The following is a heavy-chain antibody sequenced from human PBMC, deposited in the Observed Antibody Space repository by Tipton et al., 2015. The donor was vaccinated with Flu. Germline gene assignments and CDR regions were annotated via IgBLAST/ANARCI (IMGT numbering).Heavy chain of an antibody. Sequence: TLSLTCTVSGGSISSGSYYWSWIRQPAGKGLEWIGRIYTSGSTNYNPSLKSRVTISVDTSKNQFSLKLSSVTAADTAVYYCAREGDSSGHDAFDIWGQGIMVTVSS. D-gene: IGHD3-22*01. CDR2: IYTSGST. V-gene: IGHV4-61*02. CDR3: AREGDSSGHDAFDI. J-gene: IGHJ3*02. CDR1: GGSISSGSYY.